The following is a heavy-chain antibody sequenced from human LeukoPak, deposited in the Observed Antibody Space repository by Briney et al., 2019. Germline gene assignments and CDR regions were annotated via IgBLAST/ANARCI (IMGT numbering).Heavy chain of an antibody. V-gene: IGHV4-4*02. CDR3: ARRRQLVRTWWFDP. CDR2: IYHSGST. Sequence: PSETLSLTCAVSGGSISSSNWWSWVRQPPGKGLEWIGEIYHSGSTNYNPSLKSRVTISVDKSKNQFSLKLSSVTAADTAVYYCARRRQLVRTWWFDPWGQGTLVTVSS. D-gene: IGHD6-6*01. J-gene: IGHJ5*02. CDR1: GGSISSSNW.